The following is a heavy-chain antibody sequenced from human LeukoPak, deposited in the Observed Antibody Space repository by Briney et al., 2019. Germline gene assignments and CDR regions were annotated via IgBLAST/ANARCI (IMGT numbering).Heavy chain of an antibody. J-gene: IGHJ4*02. Sequence: ASVKVSCKASGYTFTNYYMHWVRQAPGQGLEWMGIINPSGGSTSYAQKSQGRVTMTRDTSTSTVYMELSCLRSEDTAVYYCARWQQSHSDYWGQGTLVTVSS. V-gene: IGHV1-46*01. D-gene: IGHD5-24*01. CDR3: ARWQQSHSDY. CDR2: INPSGGST. CDR1: GYTFTNYY.